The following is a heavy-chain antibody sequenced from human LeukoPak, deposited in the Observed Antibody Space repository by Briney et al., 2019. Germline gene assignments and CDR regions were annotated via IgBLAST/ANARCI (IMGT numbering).Heavy chain of an antibody. D-gene: IGHD3-16*02. CDR2: ISSSRSYI. CDR3: ARVLNDYVWGSYRY. J-gene: IGHJ4*02. V-gene: IGHV3-21*01. Sequence: GGSLRLSCAASGFTFSSYSMNWVRQAPGKGLEWVSSISSSRSYIYYADSVKGRFTISRGNAKNSLYLQMNSLRAEDTAVYYCARVLNDYVWGSYRYWGQGTLVTVSS. CDR1: GFTFSSYS.